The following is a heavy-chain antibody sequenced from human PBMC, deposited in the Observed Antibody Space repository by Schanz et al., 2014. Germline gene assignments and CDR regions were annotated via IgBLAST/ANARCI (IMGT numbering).Heavy chain of an antibody. CDR3: ARDFDDRRGYGSGYCLGDCMDV. V-gene: IGHV3-30*03. CDR1: GFSFSSYS. J-gene: IGHJ6*02. D-gene: IGHD3-10*01. CDR2: ISNDGSIK. Sequence: VQLLDSGGGLIQRGESLRLSCSASGFSFSSYSMNWVRQAPGKGLEWVALISNDGSIKYYADSVEGRFTISRDNSRNTLYLQRDSLRTEDTAVYYCARDFDDRRGYGSGYCLGDCMDVWGQGTTVTVSS.